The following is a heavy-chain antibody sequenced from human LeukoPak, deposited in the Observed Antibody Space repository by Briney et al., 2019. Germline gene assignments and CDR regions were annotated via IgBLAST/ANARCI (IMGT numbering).Heavy chain of an antibody. J-gene: IGHJ4*02. Sequence: PSETLSLTCAVYGGSFSGYYWSWIRQPPGKGLEWIGETNHSGSTNYNPPLKSRVTISVDTSKNQFSLKLSSVTAADTAVYYCAGGKRVLRYFDWLSAFDYWGQGTLVTVSS. CDR3: AGGKRVLRYFDWLSAFDY. V-gene: IGHV4-34*01. CDR1: GGSFSGYY. D-gene: IGHD3-9*01. CDR2: TNHSGST.